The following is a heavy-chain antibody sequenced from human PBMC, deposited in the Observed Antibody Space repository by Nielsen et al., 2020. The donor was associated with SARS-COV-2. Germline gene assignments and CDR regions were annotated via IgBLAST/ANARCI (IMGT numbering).Heavy chain of an antibody. V-gene: IGHV1-3*01. CDR2: INAGNGNT. J-gene: IGHJ4*02. Sequence: ASVKVSCKTSGYTFTSFAIHWVRQAPGQSLEWMGWINAGNGNTKYSQKFQGRVTMTRDTSANTAYMELSSLSSEDTAVYYCARITPSSGWDYWGQGTLVTVFS. CDR1: GYTFTSFA. D-gene: IGHD6-19*01. CDR3: ARITPSSGWDY.